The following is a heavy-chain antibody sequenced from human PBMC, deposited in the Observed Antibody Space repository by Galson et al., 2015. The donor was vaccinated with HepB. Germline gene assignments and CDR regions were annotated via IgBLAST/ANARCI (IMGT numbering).Heavy chain of an antibody. J-gene: IGHJ6*02. V-gene: IGHV3-30*02. Sequence: SLRLSCAASGFTFSNYGMHWVRQAPGKGLEWVAFIRYDGSNKYYADSVKGRFTISRDNSKNTLYLQMNSLRAEDTAVYYCAKDQLGGYDPYGMDVWGQGTTVTVSS. CDR3: AKDQLGGYDPYGMDV. CDR1: GFTFSNYG. CDR2: IRYDGSNK. D-gene: IGHD5-12*01.